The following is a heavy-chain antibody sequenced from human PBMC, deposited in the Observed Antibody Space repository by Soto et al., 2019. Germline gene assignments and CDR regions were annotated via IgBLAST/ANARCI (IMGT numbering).Heavy chain of an antibody. J-gene: IGHJ3*01. CDR2: IYYSGST. Sequence: QVQLQESGPGLVKPSETLSLTCTVSGGSISGYYWSWIRQPPEKGLEWIGHIYYSGSTSYNPSLKSRVTMSLDTAKRQFSLRLTSVIAADTAMYSCARAYDLNTIRGVMANAFDVWGQGTKVTVSS. CDR1: GGSISGYY. CDR3: ARAYDLNTIRGVMANAFDV. V-gene: IGHV4-59*01. D-gene: IGHD3-16*01.